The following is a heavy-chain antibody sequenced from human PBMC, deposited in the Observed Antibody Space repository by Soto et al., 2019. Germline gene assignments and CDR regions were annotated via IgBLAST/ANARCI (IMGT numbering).Heavy chain of an antibody. CDR1: GFPFSSYW. J-gene: IGHJ4*02. CDR3: ARDYYGFLIGYYTDY. V-gene: IGHV3-74*01. Sequence: EVQLVESGGDLVQRGGSLRLSCAASGFPFSSYWMHWVRHTPGKGLDWVARISGDGVTTYYADSVTGRFTVSRDNAKNTLSLKIGGLRAEDTAVYFCARDYYGFLIGYYTDYWGQETLVSVSS. CDR2: ISGDGVTT. D-gene: IGHD3-3*01.